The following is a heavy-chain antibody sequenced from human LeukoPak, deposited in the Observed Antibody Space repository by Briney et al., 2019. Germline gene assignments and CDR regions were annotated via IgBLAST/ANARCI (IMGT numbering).Heavy chain of an antibody. CDR2: PFYSGST. CDR1: GFCKNSFY. Sequence: SETVSLTSTGGGFCKNSFYWVWLLPAPGQERVGSVFPFYSGSTNYNPSLTSPVTISVDTSTNQSSLTLSSVTAADTAMYYCARLYCGGDCFPFGWGQGTLVTVSS. J-gene: IGHJ4*02. CDR3: ARLYCGGDCFPFG. V-gene: IGHV4-59*13. D-gene: IGHD2-21*02.